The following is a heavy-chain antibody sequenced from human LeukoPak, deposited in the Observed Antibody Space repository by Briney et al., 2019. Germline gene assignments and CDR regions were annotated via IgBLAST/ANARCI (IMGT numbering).Heavy chain of an antibody. CDR1: GGSISSYY. V-gene: IGHV4-59*01. CDR2: IYYSGST. Sequence: SETLSLTCTVSGGSISSYYWSWLRQPPGKGLEWIGYIYYSGSTNYNPSLKSRVTISVDTSKNQFSLKLSSVTAADTAVYYCARGGYYDSSGYYSGTRIDYWGQGTLVTVSS. J-gene: IGHJ4*02. CDR3: ARGGYYDSSGYYSGTRIDY. D-gene: IGHD3-22*01.